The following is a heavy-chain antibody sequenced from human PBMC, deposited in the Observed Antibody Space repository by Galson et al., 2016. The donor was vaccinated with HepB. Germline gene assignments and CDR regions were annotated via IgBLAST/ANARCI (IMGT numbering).Heavy chain of an antibody. D-gene: IGHD6-19*01. CDR2: ISSSFSPI. CDR1: GFSLSSYS. V-gene: IGHV3-48*02. CDR3: ARESGWSFDY. Sequence: SLRLSCAASGFSLSSYSMNWVRQAPGKGLEWVSYISSSFSPIYYADSVQGRFTISRDNAKNSLYLQMNSMRHEDTAVYYCARESGWSFDYWGQGTLVTVSS. J-gene: IGHJ4*02.